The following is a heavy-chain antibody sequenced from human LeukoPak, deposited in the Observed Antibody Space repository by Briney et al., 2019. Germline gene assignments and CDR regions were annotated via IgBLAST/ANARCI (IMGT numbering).Heavy chain of an antibody. CDR3: ARDDLYDSSGYYSNAYYGMDV. CDR2: IWYDGSNK. D-gene: IGHD3-22*01. CDR1: GFTFSRYG. V-gene: IGHV3-33*01. J-gene: IGHJ6*02. Sequence: GRSLRLSCAASGFTFSRYGMHWVRQAPGKGLEWVAVIWYDGSNKYYADSVKGRFTISRDNSKNTLYLQMNSLRAEDTAVYYCARDDLYDSSGYYSNAYYGMDVWGQGTTVTVSS.